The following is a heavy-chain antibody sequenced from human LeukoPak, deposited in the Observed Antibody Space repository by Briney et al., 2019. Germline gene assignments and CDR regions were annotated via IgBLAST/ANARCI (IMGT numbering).Heavy chain of an antibody. CDR1: GYSISSGYY. V-gene: IGHV4-38-2*01. CDR2: IYHSGST. CDR3: ARQPDARPGYFQH. D-gene: IGHD1-14*01. Sequence: SETLSLTCAVSGYSISSGYYWGWIRQPPGKGLEWIGSIYHSGSTYYNPSLKSRVTISVDTSKNQFSLKLSSLTAADTAVYYCARQPDARPGYFQHWGQGTLVTVSS. J-gene: IGHJ1*01.